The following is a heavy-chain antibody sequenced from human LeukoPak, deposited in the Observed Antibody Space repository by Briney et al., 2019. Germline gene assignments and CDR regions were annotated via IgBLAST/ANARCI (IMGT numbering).Heavy chain of an antibody. CDR3: ARGPMVRGVAGVVY. CDR2: IIPIFGTA. V-gene: IGHV1-69*05. J-gene: IGHJ4*02. CDR1: GGTFSSYA. Sequence: SVKVSCKASGGTFSSYAISWVRQAPGQGLEWMGRIIPIFGTANYAQKFQGRVTITTDESTSTAYMELSSLRSEDTAVYYCARGPMVRGVAGVVYWGQGTLVTVSS. D-gene: IGHD3-10*01.